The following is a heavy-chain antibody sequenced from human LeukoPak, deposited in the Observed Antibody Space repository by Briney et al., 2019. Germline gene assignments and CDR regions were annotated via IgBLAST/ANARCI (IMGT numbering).Heavy chain of an antibody. CDR1: GGSIGYYY. CDR3: RSDEPSVGLDCGGDCYYWYFDI. V-gene: IGHV4-59*01. J-gene: IGHJ2*01. CDR2: IYYSGST. Sequence: SETLSLTCTVSGGSIGYYYWSWIRQPPGKGLEWIGYIYYSGSTNYNPSLKSRVTISVDTSKNQFSLKLNSVTAADTAVYYCRSDEPSVGLDCGGDCYYWYFDIWGRGTLVTVSS. D-gene: IGHD2-21*02.